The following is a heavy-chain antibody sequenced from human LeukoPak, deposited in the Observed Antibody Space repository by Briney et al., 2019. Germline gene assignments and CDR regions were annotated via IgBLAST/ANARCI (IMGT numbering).Heavy chain of an antibody. Sequence: GGSLRLSCAASGFTFSNYAMSWVRQAPGKGLEWVSVIYAGGDTYYADSVKGRFTVSRDNSKNTLYLQMNDLRAEDTAVYYCAKTLSGSSEYWGQGTLVTVSS. CDR3: AKTLSGSSEY. CDR1: GFTFSNYA. CDR2: IYAGGDT. V-gene: IGHV3-23*03. J-gene: IGHJ4*02. D-gene: IGHD6-6*01.